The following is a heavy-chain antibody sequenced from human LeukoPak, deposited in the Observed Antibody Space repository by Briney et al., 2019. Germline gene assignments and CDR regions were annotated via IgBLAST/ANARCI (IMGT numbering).Heavy chain of an antibody. J-gene: IGHJ3*01. CDR3: AKDPPDYGVDAFDL. V-gene: IGHV3-23*01. CDR1: GFAFNTYW. CDR2: ISGSGGST. Sequence: QPGGSLRLSCAASGFAFNTYWMSWVRQAPGKGLEWVSAISGSGGSTYYADSVKGRFTISRDNSKNTLYLQMNSLRAEDTAVYYCAKDPPDYGVDAFDLWGQGTMVTVSS. D-gene: IGHD4-17*01.